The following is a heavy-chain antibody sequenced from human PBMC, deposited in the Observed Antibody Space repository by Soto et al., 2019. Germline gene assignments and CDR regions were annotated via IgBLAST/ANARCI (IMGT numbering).Heavy chain of an antibody. D-gene: IGHD3-22*01. J-gene: IGHJ4*02. CDR3: TRSSSSGYYPDY. CDR1: GGSMSSGGYS. Sequence: PSETLSLTCAVSGGSMSSGGYSWSWLRQPPGKGLEWIGNIYHSGTTYYNPSLKSRVTLSVDRSKNQFSLNLTSVTAADTAVYYCTRSSSSGYYPDYWGQGTLATVSS. V-gene: IGHV4-30-2*01. CDR2: IYHSGTT.